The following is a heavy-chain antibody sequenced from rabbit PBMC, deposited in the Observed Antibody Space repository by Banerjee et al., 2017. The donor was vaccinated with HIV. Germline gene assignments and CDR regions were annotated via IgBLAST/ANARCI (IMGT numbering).Heavy chain of an antibody. Sequence: QSLEESGGGLVKPEGSLTLTCKASGFDLSSYYCIHWVRQAPGKGLEWIACIDAGTSGSTWYATWAKGRFTISKASSTTVPLQMTSLTAADTATYFCARDLAAVTGWNFGLWGQGTLVTVS. CDR2: IDAGTSGST. CDR3: ARDLAAVTGWNFGL. J-gene: IGHJ4*01. V-gene: IGHV1S40*01. D-gene: IGHD7-1*01. CDR1: GFDLSSYYC.